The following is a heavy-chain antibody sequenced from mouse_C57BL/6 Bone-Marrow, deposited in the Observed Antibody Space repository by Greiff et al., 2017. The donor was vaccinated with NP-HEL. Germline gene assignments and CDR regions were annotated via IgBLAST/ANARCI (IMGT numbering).Heavy chain of an antibody. J-gene: IGHJ4*01. Sequence: DVKLQESGGGLVQPKGSLKLSCAASGFSFNTYAMNWVRQAPGKGLEWVARIRSKSNNYATYYADSVKDRFTISRDDSESMLYLQMNNLKTEDTAMYYCVREGVYYGIYYYAMDYWGQGTSVTVSS. D-gene: IGHD2-1*01. CDR1: GFSFNTYA. V-gene: IGHV10-1*01. CDR2: IRSKSNNYAT. CDR3: VREGVYYGIYYYAMDY.